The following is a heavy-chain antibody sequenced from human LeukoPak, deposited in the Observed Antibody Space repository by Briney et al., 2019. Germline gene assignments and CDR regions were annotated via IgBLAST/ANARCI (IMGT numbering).Heavy chain of an antibody. CDR3: ARHEGSGSYYSY. CDR2: ISPDDSEI. Sequence: GESLKISCKGSGYSFTTYWIAWVRQMPGRGLEWMGIISPDDSEIRYSPSFRGQVTISADKSISTAYLQWSRLRASDTAIYYCARHEGSGSYYSYWGQGTLVTVSS. CDR1: GYSFTTYW. D-gene: IGHD1-26*01. J-gene: IGHJ4*02. V-gene: IGHV5-51*01.